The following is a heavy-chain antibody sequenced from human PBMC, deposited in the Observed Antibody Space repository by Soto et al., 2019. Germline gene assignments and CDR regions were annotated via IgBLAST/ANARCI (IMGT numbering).Heavy chain of an antibody. D-gene: IGHD3-9*01. CDR1: GGSLSSGGHY. CDR3: ARVDHGGYFAILTDY. CDR2: IYDSVNT. V-gene: IGHV4-31*03. J-gene: IGHJ4*02. Sequence: TLSLSCTVSGGSLSSGGHYWSWIRQHPGKGLEWIGHIYDSVNTYYSPSLRSRVTISADMSKNQFSLKLRSVTAADTAVYYCARVDHGGYFAILTDYWGQGTLVTVYS.